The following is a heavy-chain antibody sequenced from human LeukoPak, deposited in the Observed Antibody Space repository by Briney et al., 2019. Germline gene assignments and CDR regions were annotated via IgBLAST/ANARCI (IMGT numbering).Heavy chain of an antibody. Sequence: GGSLRLSCATSGFTFRNYAMSWVRQAPGKGLEWVSCISNSGGTTYHADSVKGRFAISRGTSKNTLYLQMNSLRVEDTAVYYCAKTSPGYTYGLLDYWGQGTLVTVSS. D-gene: IGHD5-18*01. CDR3: AKTSPGYTYGLLDY. V-gene: IGHV3-23*01. J-gene: IGHJ4*02. CDR2: ISNSGGTT. CDR1: GFTFRNYA.